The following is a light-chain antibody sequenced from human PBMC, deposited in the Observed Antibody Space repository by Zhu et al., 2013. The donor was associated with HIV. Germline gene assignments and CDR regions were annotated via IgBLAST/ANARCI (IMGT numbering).Light chain of an antibody. V-gene: IGKV3-20*01. CDR2: GAS. J-gene: IGKJ2*01. CDR3: QQYGTHXST. Sequence: EIVLTQSPGTLSLSPGERATLSCRASQSVSSSYLAWYQQKPGQAPRLLIYGASSRATGIPDRFSGSGSGTDFTLTISRLEPEDFAVYYCQQYGTHXSTFGQGDQAGDQT. CDR1: QSVSSSY.